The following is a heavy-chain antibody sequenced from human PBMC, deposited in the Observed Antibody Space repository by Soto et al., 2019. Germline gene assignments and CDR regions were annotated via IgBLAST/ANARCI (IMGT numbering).Heavy chain of an antibody. CDR2: MSGSSSTT. J-gene: IGHJ4*02. V-gene: IGHV3-23*01. D-gene: IGHD1-7*01. Sequence: LRLSCATSGLTFSNYAMSWVRQAPGGGLEWVSSMSGSSSTTYYADSVRGRFTISRDRSKNTLYLQMSSLRAEDTALYYCAKNQERELPRVIDFWGQGTLVTVSS. CDR1: GLTFSNYA. CDR3: AKNQERELPRVIDF.